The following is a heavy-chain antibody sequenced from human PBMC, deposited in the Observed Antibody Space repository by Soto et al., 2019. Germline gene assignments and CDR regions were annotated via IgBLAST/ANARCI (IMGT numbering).Heavy chain of an antibody. CDR1: GGSSTSYY. V-gene: IGHV4-59*01. D-gene: IGHD2-15*01. CDR3: ARDLLGYCSGNSCYDYYGMDV. CDR2: IFYSGST. Sequence: PSETLSLTCTVSGGSSTSYYWSWIRQPPGKGLEWIGYIFYSGSTNYNPSLKSRVTISVDTSKNQFSLNLSSVTAADTAVYYCARDLLGYCSGNSCYDYYGMDVWGQGTTVTVSS. J-gene: IGHJ6*02.